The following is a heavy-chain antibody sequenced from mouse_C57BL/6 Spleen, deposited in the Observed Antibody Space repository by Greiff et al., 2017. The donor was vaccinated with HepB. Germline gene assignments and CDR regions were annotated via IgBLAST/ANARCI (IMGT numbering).Heavy chain of an antibody. V-gene: IGHV1-39*01. J-gene: IGHJ3*01. D-gene: IGHD2-5*01. Sequence: SGPELVKPGASVKISCKASGYSFTDYNMNWVKQSNGKSLEWIGVINPNYGTTSYNQKFKGKATLTVDQSSSTAYMQLNSLTSEDSAVYYCASSGDSNYAWFAYWGQGTLVTVSA. CDR1: GYSFTDYN. CDR3: ASSGDSNYAWFAY. CDR2: INPNYGTT.